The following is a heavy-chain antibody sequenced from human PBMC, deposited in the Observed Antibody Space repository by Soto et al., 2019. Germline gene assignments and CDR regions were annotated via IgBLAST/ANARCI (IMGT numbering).Heavy chain of an antibody. Sequence: QVQLVQSGAEVKKPGSSVKVSCKASGGTFSSYAISWVRQAPGQGLEWMGGIIPIFGTANYAQKFQGRVTITADESTSTAYMELNSLRSEDTAVYYCARKATAGIAVAGTLDYWGQGTLVTVSS. J-gene: IGHJ4*02. CDR2: IIPIFGTA. CDR1: GGTFSSYA. CDR3: ARKATAGIAVAGTLDY. D-gene: IGHD6-19*01. V-gene: IGHV1-69*01.